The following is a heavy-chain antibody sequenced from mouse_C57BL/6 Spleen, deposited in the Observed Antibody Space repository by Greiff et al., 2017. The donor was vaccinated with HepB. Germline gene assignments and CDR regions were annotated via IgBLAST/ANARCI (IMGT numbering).Heavy chain of an antibody. CDR1: GFNIKDDY. CDR2: IDPENGDT. CDR3: TRYYSGLYWYFDV. J-gene: IGHJ1*03. V-gene: IGHV14-4*01. Sequence: EVQLQQSGAELVRPGASVKLSCTASGFNIKDDYMHWVKQRPEQGLEWIGWIDPENGDTEYASKFQGKATITADTSSNTAYLQLSSLTSEDTAVYYCTRYYSGLYWYFDVWGTGTTVTVSS. D-gene: IGHD2-12*01.